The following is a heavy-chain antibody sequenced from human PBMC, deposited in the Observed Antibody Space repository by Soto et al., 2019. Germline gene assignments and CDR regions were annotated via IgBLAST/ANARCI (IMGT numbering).Heavy chain of an antibody. CDR3: ARELNTESSAYYSFAF. J-gene: IGHJ4*02. CDR2: VSTNDDRT. D-gene: IGHD3-22*01. CDR1: GYIFTAYG. Sequence: QVQLVQSGPEVKMPGASVKVSCKTSGYIFTAYGLAWLRQAPGHRPEWMGWVSTNDDRTNYAQKFQGRVTITTDRSTTTTSMELRSLRPDDTAVYYCARELNTESSAYYSFAFWGQGTLVTVSS. V-gene: IGHV1-18*01.